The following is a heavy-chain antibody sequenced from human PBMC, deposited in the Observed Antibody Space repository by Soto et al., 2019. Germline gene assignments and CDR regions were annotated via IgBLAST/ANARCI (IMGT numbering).Heavy chain of an antibody. CDR1: GFTFSSYS. Sequence: GGSLRLSCAASGFTFSSYSMNWVRQAPGKGQEWVSSISSSSSYIYYEDSVKGRFTISRDNAKNSLYLQMNSLRAEDTFVYYFARGLVFSSSLYYFDYWGQGTLVTVSS. J-gene: IGHJ4*02. V-gene: IGHV3-21*01. CDR3: ARGLVFSSSLYYFDY. D-gene: IGHD6-13*01. CDR2: ISSSSSYI.